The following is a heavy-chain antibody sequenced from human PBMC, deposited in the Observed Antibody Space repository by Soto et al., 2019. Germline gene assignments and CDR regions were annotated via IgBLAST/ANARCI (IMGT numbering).Heavy chain of an antibody. CDR1: GVTFSSYA. D-gene: IGHD3-22*01. J-gene: IGHJ4*01. CDR3: AKAKYYYDSSGYFPYAY. Sequence: GWSLRLSCAASGVTFSSYAMSWVRQAPGKGLEWVSAISGSGGSTYYADSVKGRFTISRDNSKNTLYLQMNSLRAEDTAVYYCAKAKYYYDSSGYFPYAYWGHGNMVPV. CDR2: ISGSGGST. V-gene: IGHV3-23*01.